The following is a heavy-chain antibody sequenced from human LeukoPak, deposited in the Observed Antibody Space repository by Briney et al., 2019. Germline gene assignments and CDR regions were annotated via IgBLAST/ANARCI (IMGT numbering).Heavy chain of an antibody. CDR3: ARGGGYDSNPDY. CDR2: ISSSSSYT. D-gene: IGHD5-12*01. Sequence: GGSLRLSCAASGFTFSDYYMSWIRQAPGKGLEWVSYISSSSSYTNYADSVKGRFTISRDNAKNSLYLQMNSLRAEDTAVYYRARGGGYDSNPDYWGQGTLVTVSS. J-gene: IGHJ4*02. V-gene: IGHV3-11*06. CDR1: GFTFSDYY.